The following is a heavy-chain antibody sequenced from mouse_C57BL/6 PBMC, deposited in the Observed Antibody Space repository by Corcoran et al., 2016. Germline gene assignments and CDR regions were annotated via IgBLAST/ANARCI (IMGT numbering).Heavy chain of an antibody. CDR2: INPNNGGT. D-gene: IGHD2-3*01. CDR1: GYTFTDYY. Sequence: EVQLQQSGPELVKPGASVKISCKASGYTFTDYYMNWVKQSHGKSLEWIGDINPNNGGTSYNQKFKGKATLTVDKSSSTAYMELRSLTSEDSAVYYCAREGGYYDYFDVWGTGTTVTVSS. J-gene: IGHJ1*03. CDR3: AREGGYYDYFDV. V-gene: IGHV1-26*01.